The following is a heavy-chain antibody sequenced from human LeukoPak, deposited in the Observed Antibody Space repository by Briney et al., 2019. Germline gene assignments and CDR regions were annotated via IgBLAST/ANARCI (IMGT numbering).Heavy chain of an antibody. CDR2: IYPAYLDA. CDR1: RYTFTSYW. V-gene: IGHV5-51*01. J-gene: IGHJ2*01. Sequence: PGESLKISCKGSRYTFTSYWIGWVRQMPGKGLEWMGIIYPAYLDARYSPSFQGHVTFSVDKSNSTAFLQWSSLQASDSAMYYCARRIGHSYFDLWGRGTLVTVSS. CDR3: ARRIGHSYFDL.